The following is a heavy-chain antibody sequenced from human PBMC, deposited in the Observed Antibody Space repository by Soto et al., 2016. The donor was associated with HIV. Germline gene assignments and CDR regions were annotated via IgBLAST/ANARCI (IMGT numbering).Heavy chain of an antibody. Sequence: QAQLVESGGGVVLPGRSLRLSCAASGFSFSSYGMHWVRQAPGKGLKWVAVIWYDGSEKYYADSVKGRFTISRDSSKNTLYLQMNSLGAEDTAVYYCARGDCSSNTCRLNYYYYMDVWGKGTTVTVSS. V-gene: IGHV3-33*01. J-gene: IGHJ6*03. CDR3: ARGDCSSNTCRLNYYYYMDV. CDR1: GFSFSSYG. D-gene: IGHD2-2*01. CDR2: IWYDGSEK.